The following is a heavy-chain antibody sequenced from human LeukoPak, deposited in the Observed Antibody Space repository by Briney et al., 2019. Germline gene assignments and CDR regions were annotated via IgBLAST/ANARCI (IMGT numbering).Heavy chain of an antibody. CDR2: IYYSGST. CDR3: ASGSYYSPDY. D-gene: IGHD1-26*01. Sequence: SETLSLTCTVSGGSISSGDYCWSWIRQPPGKGLEWIGYIYYSGSTYYNPSLKSRVAISVDTSKNQFSLRLSSVTAADTAVYYCASGSYYSPDYWGQGTLVTVSS. V-gene: IGHV4-30-4*01. CDR1: GGSISSGDYC. J-gene: IGHJ4*02.